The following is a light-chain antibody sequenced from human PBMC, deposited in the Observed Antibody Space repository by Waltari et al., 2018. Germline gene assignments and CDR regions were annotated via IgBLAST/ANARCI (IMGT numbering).Light chain of an antibody. J-gene: IGKJ2*01. CDR3: QQYNDWPQT. CDR1: QSVGIN. Sequence: EIVMTQSPAALSVSPGERATLSCRASQSVGINLAWYQQKPGQAPRLLIATASTRATGIPARFSGSGSGTEFTLTINSLQSEDFAVYYCQQYNDWPQTFGQGTKLETK. V-gene: IGKV3-15*01. CDR2: TAS.